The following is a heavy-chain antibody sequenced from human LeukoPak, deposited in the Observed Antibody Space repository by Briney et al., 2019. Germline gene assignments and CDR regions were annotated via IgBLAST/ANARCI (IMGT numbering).Heavy chain of an antibody. CDR1: GGSISSYY. CDR2: IYYSGST. V-gene: IGHV4-59*01. CDR3: ARSSWGGMVRGALNWFDP. D-gene: IGHD3-10*01. J-gene: IGHJ5*02. Sequence: SETLSLTRTVSGGSISSYYWSWIRQPPGKGLEWIGYIYYSGSTNYNPSLKSRVTISVDTSKNQFSLKLSSVTAADTAVYYCARSSWGGMVRGALNWFDPWGQGTLVTVSS.